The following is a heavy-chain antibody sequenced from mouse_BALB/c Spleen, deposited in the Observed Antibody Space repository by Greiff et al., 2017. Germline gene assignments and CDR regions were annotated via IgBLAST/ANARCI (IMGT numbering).Heavy chain of an antibody. CDR2: INPYYGST. Sequence: VQLQQTGPELVKPGASVKISCKASGYSFTDYIMLWVKQSHGKSLEWIGNINPYYGSTSYNLKFKGKATLTVDKSSSTAYMQLNSLTSEDSAVYYCATTVVATDYYAMDYWGQGTSVTVSS. CDR3: ATTVVATDYYAMDY. V-gene: IGHV1-39*01. J-gene: IGHJ4*01. CDR1: GYSFTDYI. D-gene: IGHD1-1*01.